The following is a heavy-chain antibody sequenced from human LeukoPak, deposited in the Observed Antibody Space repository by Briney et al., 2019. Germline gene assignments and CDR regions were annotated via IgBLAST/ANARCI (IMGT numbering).Heavy chain of an antibody. D-gene: IGHD3-22*01. CDR2: TYPGDSDT. V-gene: IGHV5-51*01. CDR1: GYSFSSYW. J-gene: IGHJ4*02. Sequence: GESLKISCKASGYSFSSYWIGWVRQMPGKGLEWMGITYPGDSDTRYSPSFLGQVTMSADKSISTAYLQWSSLKASDTAMYYCAKRWADSSGSQHYFDYWGQGTLVTVSS. CDR3: AKRWADSSGSQHYFDY.